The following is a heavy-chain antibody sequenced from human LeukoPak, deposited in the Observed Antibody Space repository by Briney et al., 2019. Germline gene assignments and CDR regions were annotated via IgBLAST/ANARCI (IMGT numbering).Heavy chain of an antibody. CDR2: IYYSGST. J-gene: IGHJ4*02. Sequence: PSETLSLTCTVSGDSISNGVYYWSWIRQHPGKGLEWIGYIYYSGSTYYSPSLKSRLTMSVDTSKNQFSLKLSSVTAADTAVYYCARDLGGGSLDFWGQGTLVTVSS. V-gene: IGHV4-31*03. CDR3: ARDLGGGSLDF. CDR1: GDSISNGVYY. D-gene: IGHD2-15*01.